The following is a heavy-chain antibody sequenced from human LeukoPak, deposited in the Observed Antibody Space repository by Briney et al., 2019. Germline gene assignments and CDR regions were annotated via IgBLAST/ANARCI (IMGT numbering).Heavy chain of an antibody. Sequence: GGSVTVSCKASGYTFTGYYVHWVRQAPGQGLEWMGWINPNNGGTEYAQKFRGRVTMTRDTSTGTAYMNLNSLRSDDTAVYYCARAGSQMTIAGTAVDYWGQGTVVTVSS. D-gene: IGHD1-7*01. V-gene: IGHV1-2*02. J-gene: IGHJ4*02. CDR2: INPNNGGT. CDR3: ARAGSQMTIAGTAVDY. CDR1: GYTFTGYY.